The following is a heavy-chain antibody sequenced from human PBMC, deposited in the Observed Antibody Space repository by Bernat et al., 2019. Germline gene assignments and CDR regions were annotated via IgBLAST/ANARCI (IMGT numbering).Heavy chain of an antibody. D-gene: IGHD3-16*02. CDR1: GYSISSGYY. V-gene: IGHV4-38-2*01. Sequence: QVQLQESGPGLVKPSETLSLTCAVSGYSISSGYYWGWIRQPPGKGLGWIGSIYHSGSTYYNPSLKSRVTISVDPSKNQFSLRLSSVTAADTAVYYCARGGNYVWGSYRSPRGYNWFDPWGQGTLVTVSS. J-gene: IGHJ5*02. CDR3: ARGGNYVWGSYRSPRGYNWFDP. CDR2: IYHSGST.